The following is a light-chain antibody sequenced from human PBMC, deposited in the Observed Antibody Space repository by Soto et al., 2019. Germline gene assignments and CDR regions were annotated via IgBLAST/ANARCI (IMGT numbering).Light chain of an antibody. CDR2: DAS. CDR3: QQYGSIPPIT. CDR1: QSVSSGY. J-gene: IGKJ5*01. V-gene: IGKV3D-20*01. Sequence: EIVLTQSPATLSLSPGERATLSCGASQSVSSGYLAWYQQKPGLAPRLLVYDASIRATGIPDRFSGSGSGTDFTLTISSLEPEDSAVYYCQQYGSIPPITFGQGTRLEIK.